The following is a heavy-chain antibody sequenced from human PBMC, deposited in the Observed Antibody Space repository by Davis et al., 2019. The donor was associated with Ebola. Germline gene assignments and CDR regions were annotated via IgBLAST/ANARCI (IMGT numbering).Heavy chain of an antibody. J-gene: IGHJ5*02. CDR3: AREAVWRFDP. D-gene: IGHD3-16*01. CDR2: IRQDGSEK. V-gene: IGHV3-7*03. CDR1: GFSFSSHW. Sequence: PGGSLRLSCAASGFSFSSHWMSWVRQAPGKGLEWVANIRQDGSEKHYVDSVKGRFTISRDNAKNSLYLQMNSLRVEDTAVYYCAREAVWRFDPWGQGTLVTVSS.